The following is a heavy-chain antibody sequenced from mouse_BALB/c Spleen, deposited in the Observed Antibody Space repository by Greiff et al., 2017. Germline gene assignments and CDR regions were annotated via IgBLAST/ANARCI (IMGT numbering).Heavy chain of an antibody. D-gene: IGHD2-1*01. CDR3: ARSNYYGNYAWYFDV. CDR1: GFNIKDTY. Sequence: EVKLMESGAELVKPGASVKLSCTASGFNIKDTYMHWVKQRPEQGLEWIGRIDPANGNTKYDPKFQGKATITADTSSNTAYLQLSSLTSEDTAVYYCARSNYYGNYAWYFDVWGAGTTVTVSS. CDR2: IDPANGNT. J-gene: IGHJ1*01. V-gene: IGHV14-3*02.